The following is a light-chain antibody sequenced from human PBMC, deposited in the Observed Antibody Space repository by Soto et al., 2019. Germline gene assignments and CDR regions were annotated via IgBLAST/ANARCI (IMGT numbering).Light chain of an antibody. J-gene: IGKJ1*01. CDR1: QSIGGW. CDR3: QEHNSYIPT. V-gene: IGKV1-5*03. CDR2: EAS. Sequence: DIQMTQSPSTLSASVGGRVTITCRASQSIGGWLAWYQQKPGKAPKLLIYEASVLQNGVPSRFSGSGSGTEFTLAISSLQPDDFATYYCQEHNSYIPTFGPGTKVDIK.